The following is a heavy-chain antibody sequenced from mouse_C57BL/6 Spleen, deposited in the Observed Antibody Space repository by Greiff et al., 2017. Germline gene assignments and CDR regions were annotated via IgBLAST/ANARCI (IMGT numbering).Heavy chain of an antibody. J-gene: IGHJ2*01. Sequence: EVKLQQSGPVLVKPGASVKMSCKASGYTFTDYYMNWVKQSHGKSLEWIGVINPYNGGTSYNQKFKGKATLTVDKSSSTAYMELNSLTSEDSAVYYCARRGYGSSPDYWGQGTTLTVSS. V-gene: IGHV1-19*01. CDR1: GYTFTDYY. D-gene: IGHD1-1*01. CDR2: INPYNGGT. CDR3: ARRGYGSSPDY.